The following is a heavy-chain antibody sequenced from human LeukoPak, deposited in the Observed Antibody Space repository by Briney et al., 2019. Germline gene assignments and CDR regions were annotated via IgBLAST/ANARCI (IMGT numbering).Heavy chain of an antibody. Sequence: GGPLRLSCSASGFTFSRYAMHWVRQAPGKGLEYVSGINDNGGRTHYGDSVKGRFSISRDNSKNTLHLQMSTLRAEDTALYYCVKDVGGSYAFDYWGQGILVTAAS. J-gene: IGHJ4*02. CDR3: VKDVGGSYAFDY. CDR1: GFTFSRYA. V-gene: IGHV3-64D*09. D-gene: IGHD1-26*01. CDR2: INDNGGRT.